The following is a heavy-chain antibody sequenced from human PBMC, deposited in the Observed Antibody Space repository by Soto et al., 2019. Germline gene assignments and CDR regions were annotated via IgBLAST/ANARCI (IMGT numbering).Heavy chain of an antibody. D-gene: IGHD2-15*01. J-gene: IGHJ4*01. CDR1: CGSMRNVY. CDR2: IFHSGNA. V-gene: IGHV4-59*01. Sequence: NPSETLSLTCTVSCGSMRNVYWSWIRQPPGKRLEWIGFIFHSGNAKYNPSLKSRVTISIDTSKSQFSLSLDSVTAADTAVYFCARAHAPTLPFDYWGLGTLVTVSS. CDR3: ARAHAPTLPFDY.